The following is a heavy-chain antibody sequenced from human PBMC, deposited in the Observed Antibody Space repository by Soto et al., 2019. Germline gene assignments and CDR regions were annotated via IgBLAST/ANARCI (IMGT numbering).Heavy chain of an antibody. CDR2: ISYDGSNK. CDR3: ARELVGVAPDAFDI. CDR1: GFTFSSYA. V-gene: IGHV3-30*04. Sequence: GGSLRLSCAASGFTFSSYAMHWVRQAPGKGLEWVAVISYDGSNKYYADSVKGRFTISRDNSKNTLYLQMNSLRAKDTAVYYCARELVGVAPDAFDIWGQGTMVTVSS. J-gene: IGHJ3*02. D-gene: IGHD2-15*01.